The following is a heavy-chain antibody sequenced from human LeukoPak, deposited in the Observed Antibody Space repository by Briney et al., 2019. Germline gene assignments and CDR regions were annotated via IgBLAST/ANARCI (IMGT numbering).Heavy chain of an antibody. CDR2: INHSGST. Sequence: SETLSLTCAVYGGSFSGYYWSWIRQPPGKGLEWIGEINHSGSTNYNPSLKSRVTISVDTSKNQFSLKLSSVTAADTAVYYCARGYWGGSYAGWFDPWGQGTLVTVSS. V-gene: IGHV4-34*01. J-gene: IGHJ5*02. CDR3: ARGYWGGSYAGWFDP. CDR1: GGSFSGYY. D-gene: IGHD1-26*01.